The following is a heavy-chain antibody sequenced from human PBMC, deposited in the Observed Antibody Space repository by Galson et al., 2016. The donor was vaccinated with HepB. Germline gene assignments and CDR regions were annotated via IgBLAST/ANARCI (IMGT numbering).Heavy chain of an antibody. J-gene: IGHJ6*02. CDR3: ARGGRDTAMDYYYYGMDV. V-gene: IGHV3-66*01. D-gene: IGHD5-18*01. Sequence: SLRLSCAASGFTVSSNYMSWVRQAPGKGREWVSVIYSGGSTYYADSVKGRFTISRDNSKNTLYLQMNILRAEDTAVYYCARGGRDTAMDYYYYGMDVWGQGTTVTVSS. CDR1: GFTVSSNY. CDR2: IYSGGST.